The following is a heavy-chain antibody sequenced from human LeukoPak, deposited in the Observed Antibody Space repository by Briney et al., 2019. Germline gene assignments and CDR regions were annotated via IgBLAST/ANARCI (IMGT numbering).Heavy chain of an antibody. CDR1: GYTFTGYY. Sequence: GASVKVSCKASGYTFTGYYMHWVRQAPGQGLEWMGWINPNSGGTNYAQKFQGRVTMTRDTSISTAYMELSRLRSDDTAVYYCARDPQNIVVVPAARRYNWFDPWGQGTLVTVSS. V-gene: IGHV1-2*02. J-gene: IGHJ5*02. CDR3: ARDPQNIVVVPAARRYNWFDP. CDR2: INPNSGGT. D-gene: IGHD2-2*01.